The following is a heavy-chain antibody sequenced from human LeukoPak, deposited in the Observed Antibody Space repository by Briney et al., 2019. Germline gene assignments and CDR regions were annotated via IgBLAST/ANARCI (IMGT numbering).Heavy chain of an antibody. Sequence: PGGSLRLSCAASGFTFSSYGMHWVRQAPGKGLEWVAFIRYDGSNKYYADSVKGRFTISRDNSKNTLYLQMNSLRAEDTAVYYCARDRLGPDRSSWYAADYWGQGTLVTVSS. CDR2: IRYDGSNK. CDR1: GFTFSSYG. V-gene: IGHV3-30*02. D-gene: IGHD6-13*01. CDR3: ARDRLGPDRSSWYAADY. J-gene: IGHJ4*02.